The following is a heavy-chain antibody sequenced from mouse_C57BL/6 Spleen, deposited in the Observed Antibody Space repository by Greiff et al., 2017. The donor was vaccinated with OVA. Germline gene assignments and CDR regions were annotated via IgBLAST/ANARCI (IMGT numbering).Heavy chain of an antibody. Sequence: EVQGVESGGDLVKPGGSLKLSCAASGFTFSSYGMSWVRQTPDKRLEWVATISSGGSYTYYPDSVKGRFTISRDNAKNTLYLQMSSLKSEDTAMYYCARHHGSYYYAMDYCGQGTSVTVSS. D-gene: IGHD1-3*01. J-gene: IGHJ4*01. CDR2: ISSGGSYT. CDR1: GFTFSSYG. V-gene: IGHV5-6*01. CDR3: ARHHGSYYYAMDY.